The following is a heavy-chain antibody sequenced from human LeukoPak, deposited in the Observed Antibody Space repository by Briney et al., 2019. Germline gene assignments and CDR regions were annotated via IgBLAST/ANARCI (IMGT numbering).Heavy chain of an antibody. CDR2: IYSGGST. J-gene: IGHJ4*02. D-gene: IGHD2/OR15-2a*01. V-gene: IGHV3-53*01. CDR3: ASGYCSGTTCSPYYFDY. CDR1: GFTVSSKY. Sequence: SGGSLRLSCAGSGFTVSSKYMSWVRQGPGKGLEWVSLIYSGGSTDYADSVKRRFTISRDNSKNTLYLQMNGLRAEDTAVYYCASGYCSGTTCSPYYFDYWGQGTLVTVSS.